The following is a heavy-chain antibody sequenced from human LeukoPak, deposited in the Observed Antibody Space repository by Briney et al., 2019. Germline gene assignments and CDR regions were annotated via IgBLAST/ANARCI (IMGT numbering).Heavy chain of an antibody. V-gene: IGHV1-46*03. CDR2: INPSGGST. Sequence: ASVKVSRKASGYTFTSYYMHWVRQAPGQGLEWMGIINPSGGSTSYAQKFQGRVTMTRDTSTSTVYMELSSLRSEDTAVYYCAWASGSYYSIDYWGQGTLVTVSS. D-gene: IGHD1-26*01. J-gene: IGHJ4*02. CDR3: AWASGSYYSIDY. CDR1: GYTFTSYY.